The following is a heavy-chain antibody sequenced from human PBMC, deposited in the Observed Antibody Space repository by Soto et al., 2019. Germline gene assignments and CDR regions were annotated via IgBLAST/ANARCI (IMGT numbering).Heavy chain of an antibody. V-gene: IGHV4-30-2*01. CDR1: GGSISSGGYS. CDR3: ARVVRPYYYDSSGYPSYYYGMDV. Sequence: QLQLQESGSGLVKPSQTLSLTCAVSGGSISSGGYSWSWIRQPPGKGLEWIGYIYHSGSTYYNPSLKSRVTISVDRSKNQFSLKLSSVTAADTAVYYCARVVRPYYYDSSGYPSYYYGMDVWGQGTTVTVSS. CDR2: IYHSGST. D-gene: IGHD3-22*01. J-gene: IGHJ6*02.